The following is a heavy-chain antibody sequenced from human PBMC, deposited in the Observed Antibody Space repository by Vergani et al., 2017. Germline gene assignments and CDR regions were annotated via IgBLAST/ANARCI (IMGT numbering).Heavy chain of an antibody. J-gene: IGHJ4*02. CDR1: GGTFSSYA. Sequence: VQLVQSGAEVKKPGSSVKVSCKASGGTFSSYAMSWVRQAPGKGLEWVSAISGSGGSTYYADSVKGRFTISRDNSKNTLYLQMNSLRAEDTAVYYCAKDHGYSSGWSNFDYWGQGTLVTVSS. V-gene: IGHV3-23*04. CDR2: ISGSGGST. D-gene: IGHD6-19*01. CDR3: AKDHGYSSGWSNFDY.